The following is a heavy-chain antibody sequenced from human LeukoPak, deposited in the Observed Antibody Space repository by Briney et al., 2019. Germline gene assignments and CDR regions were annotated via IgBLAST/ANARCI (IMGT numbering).Heavy chain of an antibody. D-gene: IGHD3-10*01. CDR3: ARDTAGEDY. CDR1: GFTFSSYA. J-gene: IGHJ4*02. V-gene: IGHV3-23*01. Sequence: GGSLRLSCAASGFTFSSYAMSWVRQAPGKGLEWVSAISGSGGSTYYADSVKGRFTISRDNAKNSLYLQMNSLRVGDTALYYCARDTAGEDYWGQGTLVTVSS. CDR2: ISGSGGST.